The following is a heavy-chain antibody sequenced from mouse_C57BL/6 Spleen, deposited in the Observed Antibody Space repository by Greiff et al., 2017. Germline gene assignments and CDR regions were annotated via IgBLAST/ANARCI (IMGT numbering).Heavy chain of an antibody. Sequence: VQLQQSGPELVKPGASVKISCKASGYAFSSSWMTWVKQRPGKGLEWIGRIYPGDGDTNYNGKFKGKATLTADKSSSTAYMQLSSLTSEDSAVYFCARTYYYGFDYWGQGTTLTVSS. CDR2: IYPGDGDT. CDR3: ARTYYYGFDY. D-gene: IGHD1-1*01. V-gene: IGHV1-82*01. J-gene: IGHJ2*01. CDR1: GYAFSSSW.